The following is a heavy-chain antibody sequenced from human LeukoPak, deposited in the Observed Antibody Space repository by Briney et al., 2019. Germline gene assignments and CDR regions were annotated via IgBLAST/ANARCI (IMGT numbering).Heavy chain of an antibody. CDR3: GSGPVGTTVP. Sequence: SGGSLRLSCAASGFSFGSYAMGWTRQAPGQGLEWVSAISGSGSHANYAESVKGRFTISRDNSENTLYLQMHSLIAADTAVYYCGSGPVGTTVPWGQGTLVTVSS. D-gene: IGHD1-1*01. CDR2: ISGSGSHA. J-gene: IGHJ5*02. V-gene: IGHV3-23*01. CDR1: GFSFGSYA.